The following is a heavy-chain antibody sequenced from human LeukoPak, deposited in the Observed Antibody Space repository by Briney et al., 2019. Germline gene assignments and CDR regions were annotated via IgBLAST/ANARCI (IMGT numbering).Heavy chain of an antibody. V-gene: IGHV3-13*01. CDR3: ARAIAMFRGVNYFDY. Sequence: GGSLRLSCAASGFTFSNYDMHWVRQVTGKGLEWVSAIGTIGDTYYPGSVKGRFTISRENAKNSLYLQMNSLRAEDTAVYYCARAIAMFRGVNYFDYWGQGTLVAVSS. J-gene: IGHJ4*02. CDR2: IGTIGDT. CDR1: GFTFSNYD. D-gene: IGHD3-10*01.